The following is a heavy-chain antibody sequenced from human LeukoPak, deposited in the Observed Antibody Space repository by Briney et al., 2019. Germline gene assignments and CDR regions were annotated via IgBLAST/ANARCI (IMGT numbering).Heavy chain of an antibody. CDR1: GFTFSSYA. V-gene: IGHV3-64D*09. D-gene: IGHD3-10*01. Sequence: GGSLRLSCSASGFTFSSYAMHWVRQAPGKGLEYVSAISSNGGSTYYADSVKGRFTISRDNSKNTLYLQMSSLRAEDTAVYYCVKMGYNYGSDYYGMDVWGQGTTVTVSS. CDR2: ISSNGGST. CDR3: VKMGYNYGSDYYGMDV. J-gene: IGHJ6*02.